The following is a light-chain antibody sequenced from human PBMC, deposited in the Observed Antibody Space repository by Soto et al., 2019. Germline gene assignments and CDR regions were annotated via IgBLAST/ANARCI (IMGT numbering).Light chain of an antibody. CDR3: SSFAGGGNPVL. CDR2: EVT. CDR1: SSDVGGYNY. V-gene: IGLV2-8*01. Sequence: QSVLTQPPSASGSLGQSVTISCTGTSSDVGGYNYVSWHQQHPGKAPKVMIYEVTKRPPGVPDRFSGSKSGNTASLTVSGLQAEDEAYYYCSSFAGGGNPVLLGGGTKVTVL. J-gene: IGLJ2*01.